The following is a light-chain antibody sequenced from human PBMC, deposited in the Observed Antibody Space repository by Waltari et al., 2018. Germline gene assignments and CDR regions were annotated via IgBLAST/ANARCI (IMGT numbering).Light chain of an antibody. J-gene: IGKJ1*01. CDR2: EAS. Sequence: SCRAIQSISKYLVWYQPKPGQAPRLLIYEASIRATGIPDRFSGSGSGTDFSLIISRLEPEDFAVYYCQKYEALPATFGQGTKVEIK. CDR3: QKYEALPAT. V-gene: IGKV3-20*01. CDR1: QSISKY.